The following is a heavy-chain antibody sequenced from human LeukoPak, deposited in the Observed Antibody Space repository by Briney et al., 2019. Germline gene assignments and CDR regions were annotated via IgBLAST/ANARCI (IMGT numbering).Heavy chain of an antibody. CDR1: GYSISSGYY. D-gene: IGHD4-11*01. J-gene: IGHJ4*02. V-gene: IGHV4-38-2*02. CDR3: ARGGGPLQSFDY. Sequence: SETLSLTCTVSGYSISSGYYWGWIRQPPGKGLEWIGSIYHSGSTYYNPSLKSRVTISVDTSKNQFSLKLSSVTAADTAVYYCARGGGPLQSFDYWGQGTLVTVSS. CDR2: IYHSGST.